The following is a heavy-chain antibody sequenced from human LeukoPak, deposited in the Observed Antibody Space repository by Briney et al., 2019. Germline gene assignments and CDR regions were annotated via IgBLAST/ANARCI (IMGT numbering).Heavy chain of an antibody. CDR2: ISSSSSYI. V-gene: IGHV3-21*01. J-gene: IGHJ5*02. CDR3: ARDPLTVTTLSYWFDP. CDR1: GFTFSSYS. D-gene: IGHD4-11*01. Sequence: GGSLRLSCAASGFTFSSYSMNWARQAPGKGLEWVSSISSSSSYIYYADSVKGRFTISRDNAKNSLYLQMNSLRAEDTAVYYCARDPLTVTTLSYWFDPWGQGTLVTVSS.